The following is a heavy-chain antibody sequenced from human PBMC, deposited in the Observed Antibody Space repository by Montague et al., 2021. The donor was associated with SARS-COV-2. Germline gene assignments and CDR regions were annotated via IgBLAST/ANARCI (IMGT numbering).Heavy chain of an antibody. CDR2: INSDGSST. J-gene: IGHJ4*02. V-gene: IGHV3-74*01. D-gene: IGHD3-16*01. CDR1: GFTFSSYW. CDR3: ALLGGVHTFDY. Sequence: SLRLSCAASGFTFSSYWMHWVRQAPGKGLVWVSRINSDGSSTSYADSVKGRFTISRDNAKNTLYLQMNSLRAEDTAVYYCALLGGVHTFDYWSQGTLVTVSS.